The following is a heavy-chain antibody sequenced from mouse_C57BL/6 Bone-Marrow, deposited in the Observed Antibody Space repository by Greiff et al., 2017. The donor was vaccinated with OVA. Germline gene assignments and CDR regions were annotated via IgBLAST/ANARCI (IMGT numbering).Heavy chain of an antibody. D-gene: IGHD2-4*01. Sequence: EVQLQQSGPVLVKPGASVKMSCKASGYTFTDYYMNWVKQSHGKSLEWIGVINPYNGGTSYNQKVKGKATLTFDKSSSTAYMELNSLTSEDSAVYYCASHIYYDYDRFAYWGQGTLVTVSA. CDR1: GYTFTDYY. V-gene: IGHV1-19*01. J-gene: IGHJ3*01. CDR3: ASHIYYDYDRFAY. CDR2: INPYNGGT.